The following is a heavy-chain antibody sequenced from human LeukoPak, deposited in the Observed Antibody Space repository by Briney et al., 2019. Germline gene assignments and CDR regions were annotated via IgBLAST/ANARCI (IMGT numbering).Heavy chain of an antibody. D-gene: IGHD6-6*01. Sequence: GGSLRLSCVASGFTFSDYGMQWVRQAPGKGLEWVSFIRPDGTNKQYVDSVKGRFTISRDDSKNTLYLQMNSLKTEDTAVYYCTTDSEDVAARYNAFDIWGQGTMVTVSS. CDR3: TTDSEDVAARYNAFDI. V-gene: IGHV3-30*02. CDR1: GFTFSDYG. CDR2: IRPDGTNK. J-gene: IGHJ3*02.